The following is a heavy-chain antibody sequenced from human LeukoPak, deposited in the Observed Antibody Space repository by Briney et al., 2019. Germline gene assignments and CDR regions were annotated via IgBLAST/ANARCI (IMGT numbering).Heavy chain of an antibody. J-gene: IGHJ4*02. CDR1: GFTFGDYA. CDR2: IRSKAYGGTT. V-gene: IGHV3-49*04. Sequence: PGGSLRLSCTASGFTFGDYAMSWVRQAPGKGLEWVGFIRSKAYGGTTEYAASVKGRFTISRDDSKSIAYLQMNSLKTEDTAVYYCTRVWLKYYFDYWGQGTLVTVSS. CDR3: TRVWLKYYFDY. D-gene: IGHD3-10*01.